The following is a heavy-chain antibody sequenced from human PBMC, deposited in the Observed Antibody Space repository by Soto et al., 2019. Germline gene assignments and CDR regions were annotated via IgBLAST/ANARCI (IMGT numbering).Heavy chain of an antibody. CDR2: IRTKVNSYAT. CDR1: GFTFSGSA. D-gene: IGHD3-10*01. CDR3: TTEPGHY. V-gene: IGHV3-73*01. J-gene: IGHJ4*02. Sequence: EVQLVESGGGLVQPGGSLKLSCAASGFTFSGSAMHWVRQASGKGLAWVGRIRTKVNSYATTYGASVKGRFTISRDDSKNTTYLQMNSLKTEDTAVYYCTTEPGHYWGQGTLVTVSS.